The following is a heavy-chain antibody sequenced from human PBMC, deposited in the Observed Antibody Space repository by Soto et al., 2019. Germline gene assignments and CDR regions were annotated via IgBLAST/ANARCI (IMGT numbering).Heavy chain of an antibody. Sequence: QVQLVESGGGVVQPGRSLRLSCAASGFTFSSYGMHWVRQAPGKGLEWVAVISHDRTNEFYADSVKGRFTISRDNSKNTQYLQMNSLRSEDTAVYYCAKGGSYVDYWGQGTLVTVSS. V-gene: IGHV3-30*18. J-gene: IGHJ4*02. CDR2: ISHDRTNE. CDR1: GFTFSSYG. CDR3: AKGGSYVDY.